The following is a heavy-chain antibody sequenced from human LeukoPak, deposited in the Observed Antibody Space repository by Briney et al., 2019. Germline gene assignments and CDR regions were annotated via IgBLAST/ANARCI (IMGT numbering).Heavy chain of an antibody. J-gene: IGHJ6*03. Sequence: ASVKVFCKASGYTFTGYYMHWVRQAPGQGLEWMGWINPNSGGTNYAQKFQGRVTMTRDTSISTAYMELSRLRSDDTAVYYCARVHSDYSNKYYYYYYMDVWGKGTTVTVSS. CDR3: ARVHSDYSNKYYYYYYMDV. CDR1: GYTFTGYY. V-gene: IGHV1-2*02. CDR2: INPNSGGT. D-gene: IGHD4-11*01.